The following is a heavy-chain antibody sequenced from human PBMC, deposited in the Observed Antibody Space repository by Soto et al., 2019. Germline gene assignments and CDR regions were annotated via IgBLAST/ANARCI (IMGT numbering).Heavy chain of an antibody. J-gene: IGHJ6*02. CDR3: ARVRSGMDA. Sequence: ALETQSRTYRVAGGSIRIFYGIWIRQSPGKGLEWIGYIYYSGSTNYNPSLKSRVTISLDTSKNQFSLRLNSLTAADTAVYYCARVRSGMDAWGQGTTVTVSS. CDR2: IYYSGST. V-gene: IGHV4-59*01. CDR1: GGSIRIFY.